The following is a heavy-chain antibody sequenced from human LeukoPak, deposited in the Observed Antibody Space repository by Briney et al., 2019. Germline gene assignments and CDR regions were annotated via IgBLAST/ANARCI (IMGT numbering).Heavy chain of an antibody. Sequence: GRSLRLSCAASGFTFSSYGMHWVRQAPGKGLEWVAVISYDGSNKYYADSVKGRFTISRDNSKNTLYLQMDSLRVEDTAIYYCARDPRTVRIWGQGTLVTVSS. V-gene: IGHV3-30*03. CDR1: GFTFSSYG. J-gene: IGHJ4*02. CDR2: ISYDGSNK. D-gene: IGHD1-1*01. CDR3: ARDPRTVRI.